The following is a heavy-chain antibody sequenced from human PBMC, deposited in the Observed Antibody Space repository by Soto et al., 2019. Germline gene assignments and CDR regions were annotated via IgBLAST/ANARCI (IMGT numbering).Heavy chain of an antibody. CDR3: ARGYTAMVPNFDY. CDR1: GDSISSYY. J-gene: IGHJ4*02. V-gene: IGHV4-59*08. Sequence: SETLSLTCTVSGDSISSYYWSWIRQPPGKGLEWIGYIYYSGSTYYNPSLKSRVTISVDTSKNQFSLKLSSVTAADTAVYYCARGYTAMVPNFDYWGQGTLVTVS. CDR2: IYYSGST. D-gene: IGHD5-18*01.